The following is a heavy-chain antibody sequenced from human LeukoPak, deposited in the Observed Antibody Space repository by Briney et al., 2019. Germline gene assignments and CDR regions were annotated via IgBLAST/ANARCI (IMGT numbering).Heavy chain of an antibody. CDR1: GFTFISYA. CDR3: AKDEDARPMYFQH. V-gene: IGHV3-23*01. J-gene: IGHJ1*01. D-gene: IGHD2-2*01. CDR2: ISGSGGSI. Sequence: GGSLRLSCAASGFTFISYAMSWVRQAPGKGLEWVSAISGSGGSIHYADSVKGRFTISRDNSKNTLYLQMNTLRAEDTAVYYCAKDEDARPMYFQHWGQGTLVTVSS.